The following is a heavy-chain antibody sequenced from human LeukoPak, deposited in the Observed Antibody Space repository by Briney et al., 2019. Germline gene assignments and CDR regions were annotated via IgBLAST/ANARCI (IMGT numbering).Heavy chain of an antibody. V-gene: IGHV3-9*01. D-gene: IGHD5-12*01. J-gene: IGHJ5*02. CDR3: AKDIERRWIGPPQWFDP. CDR2: ISWNSGSI. CDR1: GFTFDDYA. Sequence: GGSLRLSCAASGFTFDDYAMHWVRQAPGKGLEWVSGISWNSGSIGYADSVKGRFTISRDNAKNSLYLQMNSLRAEDTALYYCAKDIERRWIGPPQWFDPWGQGTLVTVSS.